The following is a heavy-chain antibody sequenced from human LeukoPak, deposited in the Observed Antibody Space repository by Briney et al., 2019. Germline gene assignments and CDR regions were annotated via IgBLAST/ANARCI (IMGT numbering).Heavy chain of an antibody. D-gene: IGHD1-20*01. V-gene: IGHV1-8*01. CDR2: TNPNSGNT. J-gene: IGHJ4*02. Sequence: GASVKVSCKASGYTFTSYDINWVRQATGQGLEWMGWTNPNSGNTGYAQKFQGRVTMTRNTSISTAYMELSSLRSEDTAVYYCARGLYNWNDEVVGYWGQGTLVTVSS. CDR1: GYTFTSYD. CDR3: ARGLYNWNDEVVGY.